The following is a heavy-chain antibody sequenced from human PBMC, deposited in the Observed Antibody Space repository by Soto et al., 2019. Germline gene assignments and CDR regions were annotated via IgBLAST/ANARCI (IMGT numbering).Heavy chain of an antibody. CDR3: AKGVQLYYYYYGMDV. J-gene: IGHJ6*02. V-gene: IGHV3-23*01. CDR2: TSGSGGST. Sequence: PGGSLRLSCAASGFTFSSYAMSWVRQAPGKGLEWVSATSGSGGSTYYADSVKGRFTISRDNSKNTLYLQMNSLRAEDTAVYYCAKGVQLYYYYYGMDVWGQGTTVTVSS. D-gene: IGHD5-18*01. CDR1: GFTFSSYA.